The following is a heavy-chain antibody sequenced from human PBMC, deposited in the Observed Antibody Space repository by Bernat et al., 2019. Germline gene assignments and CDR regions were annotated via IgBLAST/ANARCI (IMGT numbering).Heavy chain of an antibody. D-gene: IGHD4-17*01. CDR1: GFTFRSYA. V-gene: IGHV3-30-3*01. CDR2: ISYDGSNK. Sequence: QVQLVESGGGVVQPGRSLRLSCAASGFTFRSYAMHWVRQAPGKGLEWVAVISYDGSNKYYADSVKGRFTISRDNSKNTLYLQMNSLRAEDTAVYYCATGTTVRRSYYYYGMDVWGQGTTVTVSS. CDR3: ATGTTVRRSYYYYGMDV. J-gene: IGHJ6*02.